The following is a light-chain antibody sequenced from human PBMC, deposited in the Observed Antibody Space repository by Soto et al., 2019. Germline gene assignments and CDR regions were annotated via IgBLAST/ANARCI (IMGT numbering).Light chain of an antibody. CDR2: GNS. CDR1: SSNIGAGYD. Sequence: QSVLTQPPSVSGAPGQRVTISCTGRSSNIGAGYDVHWYQQLPGTAPKLLIYGNSNRPSGVPDRFSGSKSGTSDSRAITGLQAEDEAEYYCQSYDSSRSGVVFGGGTKVTVL. CDR3: QSYDSSRSGVV. V-gene: IGLV1-40*01. J-gene: IGLJ2*01.